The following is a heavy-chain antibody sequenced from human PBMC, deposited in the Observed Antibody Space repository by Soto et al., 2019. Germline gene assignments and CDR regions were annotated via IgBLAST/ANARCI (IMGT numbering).Heavy chain of an antibody. CDR1: GGSISSGGYY. Sequence: QVQLQESGPGLVKPTQTLSLTCTVSGGSISSGGYYWSWIRQHPGKGLEWIGYIYYSGSTYYNPSLKSRVTISVDTSKNQFSLKLSSVTAADTAVYYCATYDSSDYYSGSPIGWFDPWGQGTLVTVSS. CDR2: IYYSGST. D-gene: IGHD3-22*01. V-gene: IGHV4-31*03. CDR3: ATYDSSDYYSGSPIGWFDP. J-gene: IGHJ5*02.